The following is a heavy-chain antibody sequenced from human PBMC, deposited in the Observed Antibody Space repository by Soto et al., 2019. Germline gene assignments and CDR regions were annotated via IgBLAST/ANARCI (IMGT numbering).Heavy chain of an antibody. Sequence: PAGSLRLSCAASGFTFSSYGMHWVRQAPGKGLEWVAVISYDGSNKYYADSVKGRFTISRDNSKNTLYLQMNSLRAEDTAVYYCAKDPPAITYYYDSSGYPPDYWGQGTLVTVSS. V-gene: IGHV3-30*18. CDR3: AKDPPAITYYYDSSGYPPDY. CDR1: GFTFSSYG. J-gene: IGHJ4*02. CDR2: ISYDGSNK. D-gene: IGHD3-22*01.